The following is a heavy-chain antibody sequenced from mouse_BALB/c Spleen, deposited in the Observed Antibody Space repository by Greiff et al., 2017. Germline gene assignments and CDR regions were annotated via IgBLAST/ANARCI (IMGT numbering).Heavy chain of an antibody. J-gene: IGHJ1*01. CDR3: AREDDYDWYFDV. D-gene: IGHD2-4*01. V-gene: IGHV5-6-5*01. CDR2: ISSGGST. CDR1: GFTFSSYA. Sequence: EVMLVESGGGLVKPGGSLKLSCAASGFTFSSYAMSWVRQTPEKRLEWVASISSGGSTYYPDSVKGRFTISRDNARNIVYLQMSSLRSEDTAMYYCAREDDYDWYFDVWGAGTTVTVSS.